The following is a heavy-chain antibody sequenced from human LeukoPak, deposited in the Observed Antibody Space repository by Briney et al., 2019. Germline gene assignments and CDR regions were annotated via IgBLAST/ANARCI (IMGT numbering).Heavy chain of an antibody. CDR2: ISSSSSTI. V-gene: IGHV3-48*04. Sequence: GGSLRLSCAASGFTFSSYSMNWVRQAPGKGLEWVSYISSSSSTIYYADSVKGRFTISRDNAKNSLYLQMNSLRVEDTAVYYCVKDRYFYDSGSKANWGQGTLVTVSS. D-gene: IGHD3-22*01. CDR3: VKDRYFYDSGSKAN. CDR1: GFTFSSYS. J-gene: IGHJ4*02.